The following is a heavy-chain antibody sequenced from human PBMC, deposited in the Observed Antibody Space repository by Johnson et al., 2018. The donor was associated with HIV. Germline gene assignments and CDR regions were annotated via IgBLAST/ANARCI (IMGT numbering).Heavy chain of an antibody. CDR2: ISKDGANN. CDR1: GFIFSNYP. J-gene: IGHJ3*02. Sequence: QEKLVESGGGVVQPGKSLRLSCAASGFIFSNYPMHWVRQAPGKGLEWVAVISKDGANNYHADSVKGRFTISRDNSKNTLYLQMNSLRAEDTAVYYCARTRHYYEAFDIWGQGTMVTVSS. CDR3: ARTRHYYEAFDI. V-gene: IGHV3-30*04. D-gene: IGHD3-10*01.